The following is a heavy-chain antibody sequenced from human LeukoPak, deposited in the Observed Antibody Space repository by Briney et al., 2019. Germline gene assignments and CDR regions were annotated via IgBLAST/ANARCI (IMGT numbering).Heavy chain of an antibody. Sequence: SESLSLTCAVYGGSFSGYYWSWIRQPPGKGLEWIGEINHSGSTNYNPSLKSRVTISVDTSKNQFSLKLSSVTAADTAVYYCARGKGQATCSGGGCSRRYFDYWGQGTLVTVSS. J-gene: IGHJ4*02. V-gene: IGHV4-34*01. D-gene: IGHD2-15*01. CDR2: INHSGST. CDR3: ARGKGQATCSGGGCSRRYFDY. CDR1: GGSFSGYY.